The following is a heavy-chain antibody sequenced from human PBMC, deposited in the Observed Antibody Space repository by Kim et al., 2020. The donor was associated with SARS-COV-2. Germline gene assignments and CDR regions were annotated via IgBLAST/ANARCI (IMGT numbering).Heavy chain of an antibody. J-gene: IGHJ4*02. D-gene: IGHD5-12*01. Sequence: YNPSLKSRVTISVDTSKNQFSLKLSSVTAADTAVYYCARDRGWLQPLFDYWGQGTLVTVSS. CDR3: ARDRGWLQPLFDY. V-gene: IGHV4-59*01.